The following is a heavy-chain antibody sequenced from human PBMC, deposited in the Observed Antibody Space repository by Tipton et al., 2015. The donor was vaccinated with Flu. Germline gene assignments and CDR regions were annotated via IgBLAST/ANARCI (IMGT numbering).Heavy chain of an antibody. J-gene: IGHJ4*02. D-gene: IGHD6-19*01. CDR1: GGSISSYY. CDR3: ARDPSATILAYSSGSRFDY. CDR2: IYTSGST. V-gene: IGHV4-4*07. Sequence: TLSLTCTVSGGSISSYYWSWIRQPAGKGLEWIGRIYTSGSTNYNPSLKSRVTMSVDTSKNQFSLKLSSVTAADTAVYYCARDPSATILAYSSGSRFDYWGQGTLVTVSS.